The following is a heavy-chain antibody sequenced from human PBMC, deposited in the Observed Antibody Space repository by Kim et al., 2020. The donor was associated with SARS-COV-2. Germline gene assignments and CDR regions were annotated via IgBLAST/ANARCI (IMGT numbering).Heavy chain of an antibody. V-gene: IGHV3-11*05. Sequence: GGSLRLSCAASGFTFSDYYMTWIRQAPGKGLEWLSYISSSGTYIKYADSVKDRFSICRDNAKNSLYLQMNSLRAEDTAVYYCARVSSGSSSGYWFDPWGQGALVTVT. J-gene: IGHJ5*02. D-gene: IGHD6-13*01. CDR3: ARVSSGSSSGYWFDP. CDR1: GFTFSDYY. CDR2: ISSSGTYI.